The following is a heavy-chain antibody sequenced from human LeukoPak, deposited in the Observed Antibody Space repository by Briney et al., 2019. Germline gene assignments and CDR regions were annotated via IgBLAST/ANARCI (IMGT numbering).Heavy chain of an antibody. J-gene: IGHJ4*02. V-gene: IGHV1-18*01. CDR3: ARAPARPSGYCSSTSCYTEFDY. D-gene: IGHD2-2*02. CDR2: ISAYNGNT. Sequence: GASVKVSCKASGYTFTSYGISWVRQAPGQGLEWMGWISAYNGNTNYAQKLQGRVTMTTDTSTSTAYMELRSLRSDDTAVYYCARAPARPSGYCSSTSCYTEFDYWGQGTLVTVSS. CDR1: GYTFTSYG.